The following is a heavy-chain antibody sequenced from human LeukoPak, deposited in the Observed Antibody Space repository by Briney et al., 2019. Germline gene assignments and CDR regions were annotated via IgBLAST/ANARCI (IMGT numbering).Heavy chain of an antibody. CDR2: INPNSGGT. J-gene: IGHJ3*02. CDR1: GYTFTGYY. V-gene: IGHV1-2*02. CDR3: ARKGRGYYHDSSGYPDAFDI. D-gene: IGHD3-22*01. Sequence: ASVKVSCKASGYTFTGYYMHWVRQAPGQGLEWMGWINPNSGGTNYAQKFQGRVTMTRDTSISTAYMELSRLRSDDTAVYYCARKGRGYYHDSSGYPDAFDIWAKGQWSVSLQ.